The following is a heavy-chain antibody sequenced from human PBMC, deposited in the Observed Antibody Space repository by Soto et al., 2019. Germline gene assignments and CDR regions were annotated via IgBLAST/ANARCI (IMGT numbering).Heavy chain of an antibody. CDR1: GFTFSSYG. D-gene: IGHD6-6*01. Sequence: QVQLVESGGGVVQPGRSLRLSCAAAGFTFSSYGMHCVRQAPGKGLEWEAVIWYEGSNKYYADSVKGRFTISRDNSKNTLYLQMNSLRAEYMAVYYWARDLAARPVLYAYGMDVWGQGPTVTVSS. V-gene: IGHV3-33*01. CDR3: ARDLAARPVLYAYGMDV. CDR2: IWYEGSNK. J-gene: IGHJ6*02.